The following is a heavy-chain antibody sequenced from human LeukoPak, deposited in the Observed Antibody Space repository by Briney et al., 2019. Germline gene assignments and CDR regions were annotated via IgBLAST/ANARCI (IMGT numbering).Heavy chain of an antibody. D-gene: IGHD3-10*01. V-gene: IGHV4-59*12. CDR2: IYYSGST. CDR1: GGSFSGYH. Sequence: SETLSLTCAVYGGSFSGYHWSWIRQPPGKGLECIGYIYYSGSTHYNPSLKSRVTISVDTSKNQFSLKLSSVTAADTAVYYCAKSLYGSGSYYNWFDPWGQGTLVTVSS. J-gene: IGHJ5*02. CDR3: AKSLYGSGSYYNWFDP.